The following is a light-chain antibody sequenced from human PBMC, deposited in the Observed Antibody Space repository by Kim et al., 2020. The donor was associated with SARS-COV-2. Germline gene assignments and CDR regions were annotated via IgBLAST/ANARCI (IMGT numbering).Light chain of an antibody. J-gene: IGKJ1*01. V-gene: IGKV1-39*01. CDR1: QNISSY. CDR3: QQSYSTPWT. CDR2: AAS. Sequence: DIQMTQSPSSLSASVGDRVTITCRASQNISSYLNWYQQKPGKAPKVLIYAASSLQSGVPSRFSGSGSGTDFTLTISSLQPEDFATYSCQQSYSTPWTFGQGTKVDIK.